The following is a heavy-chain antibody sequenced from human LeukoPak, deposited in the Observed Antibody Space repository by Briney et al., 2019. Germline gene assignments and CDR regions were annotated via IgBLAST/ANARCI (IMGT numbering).Heavy chain of an antibody. V-gene: IGHV3-23*01. Sequence: GGSLRLSCAASGLTFSSYAMSWVHQAPGKGPEWVSSISGSGGSTYYADSVKGRFTISRDNAKNSLYLQMNSLRAEDTAVYYCARDGAYSGYGHDNWFDPWGQGTLVTVSS. D-gene: IGHD5-12*01. J-gene: IGHJ5*02. CDR2: ISGSGGST. CDR3: ARDGAYSGYGHDNWFDP. CDR1: GLTFSSYA.